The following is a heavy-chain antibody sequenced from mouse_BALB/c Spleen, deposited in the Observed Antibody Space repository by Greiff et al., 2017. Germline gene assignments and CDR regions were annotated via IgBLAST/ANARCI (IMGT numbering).Heavy chain of an antibody. D-gene: IGHD1-1*01. V-gene: IGHV3-8*02. CDR1: GDSITSGY. CDR2: ISYSGST. J-gene: IGHJ1*01. CDR3: ARYSDGSSLHWYFDV. Sequence: EVKLVESGPSLVKPSQTLSLTCSVTGDSITSGYWNWIRKFPGNKLEYMGYISYSGSTYYNPSLKSRISITRDTSKNQYYLQLNSVTTEDTATYYCARYSDGSSLHWYFDVWGAGTTVTVSS.